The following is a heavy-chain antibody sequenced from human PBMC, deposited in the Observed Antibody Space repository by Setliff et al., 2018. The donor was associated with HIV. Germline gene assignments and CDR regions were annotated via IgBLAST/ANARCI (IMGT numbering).Heavy chain of an antibody. Sequence: SETLSLTCTVSGGSISSYYWSWIRQPAGKGLEWIGRIYTSGNTNYNPSLNSRVTIFLELSKNQFSLKLSSVTAADTAVYYCAREVRGVIIDWYYFDYWGQGTLVTVSS. D-gene: IGHD3-10*01. J-gene: IGHJ4*02. CDR1: GGSISSYY. CDR2: IYTSGNT. V-gene: IGHV4-4*07. CDR3: AREVRGVIIDWYYFDY.